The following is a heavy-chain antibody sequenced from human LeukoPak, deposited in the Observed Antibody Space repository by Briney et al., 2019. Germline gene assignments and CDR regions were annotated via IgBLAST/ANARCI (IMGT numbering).Heavy chain of an antibody. CDR2: IYSGGGT. CDR3: ARIYPRLASAGN. CDR1: GFTVSSNY. Sequence: TGGSLRLSCADSGFTVSSNYMSGGRQAPGKGLEWVSVIYSGGGTYYADSVKGRFTISRDNSKNTLYLQMNSLRADDTAVYYCARIYPRLASAGNWGQGTLVTVSS. V-gene: IGHV3-66*01. J-gene: IGHJ4*02. D-gene: IGHD6-13*01.